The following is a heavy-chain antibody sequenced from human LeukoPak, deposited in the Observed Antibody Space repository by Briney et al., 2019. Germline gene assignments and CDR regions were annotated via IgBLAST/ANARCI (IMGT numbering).Heavy chain of an antibody. V-gene: IGHV3-23*01. CDR3: AKGAGDYCSGGRCYPFDY. CDR2: ISDTGSST. D-gene: IGHD2-15*01. Sequence: GGSLRHSCVASGFTFRTYAMSWVRQAPGKGLEWVSVISDTGSSTYYADYVKGRFTISRGNSKNTVFLQMNSLRAEDSAVYYCAKGAGDYCSGGRCYPFDYWGQGTPVTVSS. CDR1: GFTFRTYA. J-gene: IGHJ4*02.